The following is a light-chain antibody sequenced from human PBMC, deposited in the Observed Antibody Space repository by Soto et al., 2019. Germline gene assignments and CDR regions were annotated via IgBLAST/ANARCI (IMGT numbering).Light chain of an antibody. CDR1: QSVSNNY. CDR2: GAS. J-gene: IGKJ5*01. CDR3: QQRSNWPPIT. V-gene: IGKV3D-20*02. Sequence: EIVLTQSPGTLSLSPGERATLSCRCIQSVSNNYLAWYQQKPGQAPRLLIYGASNRATGIPDRFSGSGSGTDFTLTISSLEPEDFAVYYCQQRSNWPPITFGQGTRLEIK.